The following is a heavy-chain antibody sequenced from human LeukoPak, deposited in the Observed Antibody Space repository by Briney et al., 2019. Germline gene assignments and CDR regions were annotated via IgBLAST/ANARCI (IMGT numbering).Heavy chain of an antibody. J-gene: IGHJ6*02. V-gene: IGHV4-4*02. Sequence: SETLSLTCAVSGGSISSSNWWSWVRQPPGKGLAWIGEIYHSGSTNYNPSLKSRVTISVDKSKKQFSLKLSSVTAADTAVYYCARVNCGGDCSYYYYYYGMDVWGQGTTVTVSS. CDR2: IYHSGST. CDR3: ARVNCGGDCSYYYYYYGMDV. D-gene: IGHD2-21*02. CDR1: GGSISSSNW.